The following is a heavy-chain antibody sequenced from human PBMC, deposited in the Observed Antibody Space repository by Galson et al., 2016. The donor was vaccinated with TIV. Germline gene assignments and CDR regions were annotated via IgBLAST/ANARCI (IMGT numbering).Heavy chain of an antibody. D-gene: IGHD2-21*01. CDR3: ARDRRHCGNECFLYYYYGMDV. Sequence: SLRLSCAASTFNIKDNYMTWVRQAPGKGLEWVSIISSGGTTSYADSVKGRFTIGRDESKNTLYLEMNNLRLEDPAVYFCARDRRHCGNECFLYYYYGMDVWGRGTTVTVSS. CDR1: TFNIKDNY. V-gene: IGHV3-66*02. CDR2: ISSGGTT. J-gene: IGHJ6*02.